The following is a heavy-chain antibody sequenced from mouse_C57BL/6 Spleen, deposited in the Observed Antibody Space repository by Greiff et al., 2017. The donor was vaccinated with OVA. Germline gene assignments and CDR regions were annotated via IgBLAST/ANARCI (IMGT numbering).Heavy chain of an antibody. V-gene: IGHV1-42*01. J-gene: IGHJ4*01. CDR3: ARGWDRAMDD. CDR2: INPSTGGT. D-gene: IGHD3-3*01. CDR1: GYSFTGYY. Sequence: VQLQQSGPELVKPGASVKISCKASGYSFTGYYMNWVKQSPEKSLEWIGEINPSTGGTTYNQKFKAKATLTVDKSSSTAYMQLKSLTSEDAAVYYCARGWDRAMDDWGQGTSVTVSS.